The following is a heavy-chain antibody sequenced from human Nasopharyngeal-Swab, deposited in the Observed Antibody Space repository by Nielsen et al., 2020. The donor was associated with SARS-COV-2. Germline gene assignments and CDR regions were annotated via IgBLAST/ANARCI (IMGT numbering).Heavy chain of an antibody. Sequence: GESLKISCAASGFTFSSYAMSWVRQAPGKGLEWVSAISGSGGSTYYADSVKGRFTISRDNSKNTLYLQMNSLSAEDTAVYYCARRYYYGSGSYYEDGYYFDYWGQGTLVTVSS. CDR1: GFTFSSYA. J-gene: IGHJ4*02. D-gene: IGHD3-10*01. V-gene: IGHV3-23*01. CDR3: ARRYYYGSGSYYEDGYYFDY. CDR2: ISGSGGST.